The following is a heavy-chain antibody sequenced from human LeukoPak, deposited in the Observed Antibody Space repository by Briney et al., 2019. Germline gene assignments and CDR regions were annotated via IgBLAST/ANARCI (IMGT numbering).Heavy chain of an antibody. Sequence: PGRSLRLSCAASGFTFNHYGMHWVRQAPGRGLEWVAVIWNDGSNKYYADSVKGRFTISRDNSQNTVDLHMNSLRAEDTAVYYCAKDAQRGFDYSNSLEYWGQGTLVTVSS. CDR3: AKDAQRGFDYSNSLEY. D-gene: IGHD4-11*01. CDR1: GFTFNHYG. CDR2: IWNDGSNK. J-gene: IGHJ4*02. V-gene: IGHV3-33*06.